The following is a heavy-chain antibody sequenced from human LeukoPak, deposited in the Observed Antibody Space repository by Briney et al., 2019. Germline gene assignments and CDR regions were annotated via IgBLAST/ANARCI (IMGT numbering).Heavy chain of an antibody. CDR2: ISAYNGNT. CDR3: ARDRLITMVRGRAFHI. D-gene: IGHD3-10*01. J-gene: IGHJ3*02. Sequence: ASVKFSCKASGYTFTSDGISWVRQAPGQGPEWMGGISAYNGNTNYAQKLQGRVTMTTDTSTSTAYMELRSLRSDDTAVYYCARDRLITMVRGRAFHIWGQGTMVTVSS. V-gene: IGHV1-18*01. CDR1: GYTFTSDG.